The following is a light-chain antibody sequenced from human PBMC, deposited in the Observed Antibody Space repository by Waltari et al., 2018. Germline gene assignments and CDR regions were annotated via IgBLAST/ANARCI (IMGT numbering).Light chain of an antibody. CDR3: QQRSNWLT. CDR1: QSVSSY. V-gene: IGKV3-11*01. CDR2: DAS. J-gene: IGKJ4*01. Sequence: IVLTQSPATLSLSPGASATLSCRASQSVSSYLAWYQQKPGQAPRLLIYDASNRATGIPARFSGSGSGTDFTLTISSLEPEDFAVYYCQQRSNWLTFGGGTKVEIK.